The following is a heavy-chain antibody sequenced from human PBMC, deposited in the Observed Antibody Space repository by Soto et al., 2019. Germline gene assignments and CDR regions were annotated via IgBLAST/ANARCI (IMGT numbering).Heavy chain of an antibody. D-gene: IGHD3-10*01. CDR2: INPESTTL. J-gene: IGHJ4*02. CDR3: AKDSFGARDS. V-gene: IGHV3-74*01. Sequence: PGGSLRLSCTASEITLNIYCMHWIRQAPGKGLEWVSRINPESTTLTYADSVTGRFTTPRDSAKNTLYLQMNSLSSRDTTIYYCAKDSFGARDSWGQGTLVTVSS. CDR1: EITLNIYC.